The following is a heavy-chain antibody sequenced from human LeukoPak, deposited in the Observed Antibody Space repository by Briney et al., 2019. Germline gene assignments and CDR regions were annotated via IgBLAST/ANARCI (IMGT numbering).Heavy chain of an antibody. V-gene: IGHV4-4*02. Sequence: KPSATLSLTCSVSGDSISSRNWWTWVRQTPEKGLEWIGEIFHTGSTNYNPSVEGRVTISIDKSRNHFSLMLTSVTAADTALYYCARGMWFDTLFSAFDVWGQGTMVSVSS. J-gene: IGHJ3*01. CDR3: ARGMWFDTLFSAFDV. CDR1: GDSISSRNW. CDR2: IFHTGST. D-gene: IGHD3-10*01.